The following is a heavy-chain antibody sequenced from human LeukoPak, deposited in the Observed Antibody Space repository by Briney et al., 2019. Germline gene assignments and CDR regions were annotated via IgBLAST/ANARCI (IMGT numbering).Heavy chain of an antibody. CDR2: IRSGSTYI. CDR1: GFTFSTYS. CDR3: ARPHIVVVTANRWGLDY. V-gene: IGHV3-21*01. D-gene: IGHD2-21*02. Sequence: GGSLRLSCAASGFTFSTYSMHWVRQAPGKGLEWVSSIRSGSTYINYADSLKGRFTISRDDAKKSLYLQMNSLRAEDTAVYYCARPHIVVVTANRWGLDYWGQGTLVTVSS. J-gene: IGHJ4*02.